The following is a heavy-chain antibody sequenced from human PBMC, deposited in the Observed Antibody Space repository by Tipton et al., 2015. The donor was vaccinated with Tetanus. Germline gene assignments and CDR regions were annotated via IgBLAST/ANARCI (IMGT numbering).Heavy chain of an antibody. D-gene: IGHD3-22*01. CDR2: ISGSGGST. CDR1: GFTFSSYA. Sequence: SLRLSCAASGFTFSSYAMSWVRQAPGKGLEWVSAISGSGGSTYYADSVKGRFTISRDNSKNTLYLQMNSLRAEDTAVYYCAKDSTYSYYYDSSGYTDYWGQGTLVTVSS. V-gene: IGHV3-23*01. J-gene: IGHJ4*02. CDR3: AKDSTYSYYYDSSGYTDY.